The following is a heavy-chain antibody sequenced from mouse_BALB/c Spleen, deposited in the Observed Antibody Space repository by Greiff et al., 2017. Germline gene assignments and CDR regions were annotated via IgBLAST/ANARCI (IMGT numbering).Heavy chain of an antibody. D-gene: IGHD2-3*01. CDR1: GFSLTGYG. Sequence: VQGVESGPGLVAPSQSLSITCTVSGFSLTGYGVNWVRQPPGKGLEWLGMIWGDGSTDYNSALKSRLSISKDNSKSQVFLKMNSLQTDDTARYYCAREVYDGYLYAMDYWGQGTSVTVSS. V-gene: IGHV2-6-7*01. CDR2: IWGDGST. CDR3: AREVYDGYLYAMDY. J-gene: IGHJ4*01.